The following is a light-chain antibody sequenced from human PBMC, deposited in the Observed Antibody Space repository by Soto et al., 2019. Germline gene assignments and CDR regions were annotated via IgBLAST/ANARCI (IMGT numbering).Light chain of an antibody. V-gene: IGLV1-51*01. CDR3: GSWDSSLSAYV. Sequence: QSALRQPPSVSAAPGQKVTISCSGSSSNIGGNSVSWYQQLPGTAPKLLIYDDNKRPSGIPDRFSGSKSGTSATLGLTGFQTGDEADYYCGSWDSSLSAYVFGTGTKVTVL. J-gene: IGLJ1*01. CDR2: DDN. CDR1: SSNIGGNS.